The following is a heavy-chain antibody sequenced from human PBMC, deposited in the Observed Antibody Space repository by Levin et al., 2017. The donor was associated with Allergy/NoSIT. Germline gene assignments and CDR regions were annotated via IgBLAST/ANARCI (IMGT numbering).Heavy chain of an antibody. V-gene: IGHV3-43*01. CDR3: AKDISGYSSSGYYFDY. CDR2: ISWDGGST. D-gene: IGHD6-6*01. Sequence: AGGSLRLSCAASGFTFDDYTMHWVRQAPGKGLEWVSLISWDGGSTYYADSVKGRFTISRDNSKNSLYLQMNSLRTEDTALYYCAKDISGYSSSGYYFDYWGQGTLVTVSS. J-gene: IGHJ4*02. CDR1: GFTFDDYT.